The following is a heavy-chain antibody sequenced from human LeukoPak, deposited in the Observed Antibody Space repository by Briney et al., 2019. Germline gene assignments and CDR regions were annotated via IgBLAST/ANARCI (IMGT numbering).Heavy chain of an antibody. D-gene: IGHD3-10*01. J-gene: IGHJ4*02. Sequence: PGRSLRLSCAASGFTFSNSGMHWVRQAPGKGLEWVAVISYDGSKKYYADSVKGRFTISRDNSKNTLYLQVNTVRVEDTAVFYCAKFSGSGSYYNGGLDYWGQGALVTVSS. CDR3: AKFSGSGSYYNGGLDY. V-gene: IGHV3-30*18. CDR2: ISYDGSKK. CDR1: GFTFSNSG.